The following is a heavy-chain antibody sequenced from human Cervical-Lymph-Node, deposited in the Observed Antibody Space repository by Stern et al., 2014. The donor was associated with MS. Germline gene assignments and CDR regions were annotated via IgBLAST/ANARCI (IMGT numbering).Heavy chain of an antibody. CDR1: GGSFSGYY. J-gene: IGHJ4*02. V-gene: IGHV4-34*01. D-gene: IGHD2-2*01. CDR2: INHSGST. CDR3: ARMGYCSSTSCFGYYFDY. Sequence: QVQLQQWGAGLLKPSETLSLTCAVYGGSFSGYYWSWIRQPPGKGLEWIGEINHSGSTNYNPSLKSRVTISVDTSKNQFSLKLSSVTAADTAVYYCARMGYCSSTSCFGYYFDYWGQGTLVTVSS.